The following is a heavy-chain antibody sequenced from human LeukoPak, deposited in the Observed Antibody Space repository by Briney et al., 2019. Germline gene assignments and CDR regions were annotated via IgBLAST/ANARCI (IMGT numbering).Heavy chain of an antibody. CDR1: GYTFTGYY. Sequence: ASVKVSCKASGYTFTGYYMHWVRQAPGQGLEWMGWINPNSGGTNYAQKFQGRVTMTRDTSISTAYMEPSRMRSDDTAVYYCARDRIRIAAAGTGPTLQDRFDPWGQGTLVTVSS. J-gene: IGHJ5*02. CDR2: INPNSGGT. CDR3: ARDRIRIAAAGTGPTLQDRFDP. D-gene: IGHD6-13*01. V-gene: IGHV1-2*02.